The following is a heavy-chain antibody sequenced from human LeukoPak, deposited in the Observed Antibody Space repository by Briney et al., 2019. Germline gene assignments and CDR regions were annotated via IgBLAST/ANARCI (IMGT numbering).Heavy chain of an antibody. J-gene: IGHJ3*02. Sequence: GGSLPHPRAPSGFTFSIYAMSWVRPPPGKGREWGAAITGRGGSTYYADSVKRRFTISRDNSKSTLYLQMNSLRAEDTAVYYCASCYYGSGSSATPNDAFDIWLQGTMVTDPS. CDR3: ASCYYGSGSSATPNDAFDI. D-gene: IGHD3-10*01. CDR2: ITGRGGST. V-gene: IGHV3-23*01. CDR1: GFTFSIYA.